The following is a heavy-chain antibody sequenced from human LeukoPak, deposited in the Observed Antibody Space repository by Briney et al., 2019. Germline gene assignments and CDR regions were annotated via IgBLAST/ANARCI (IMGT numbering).Heavy chain of an antibody. CDR1: GGSLSSYY. J-gene: IGHJ4*02. CDR3: ARLRADSGYDTDY. CDR2: VYYSGST. V-gene: IGHV4-59*01. Sequence: PSETLSLTCTVSGGSLSSYYWSWIRQPPGKGLEWIGYVYYSGSTNYNPSLKSRVAISIDTSKNQFSLKLSSVTAADTAMYYCARLRADSGYDTDYWGQGTLVTVSS. D-gene: IGHD5-12*01.